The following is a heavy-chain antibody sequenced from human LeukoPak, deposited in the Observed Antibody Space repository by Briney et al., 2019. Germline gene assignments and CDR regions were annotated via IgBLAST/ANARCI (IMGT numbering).Heavy chain of an antibody. CDR3: ARAQSNQMATKI. J-gene: IGHJ4*02. D-gene: IGHD5-24*01. CDR1: GGSFSGYY. V-gene: IGHV4-34*01. CDR2: INHSGST. Sequence: SETLSLTCAVYGGSFSGYYWSWIRQPPGKGLEWIGEINHSGSTNYNPSLKSRVTISVDTSKNQFSLKLSSVTAADTAVYYCARAQSNQMATKIWGQGTPVTVSS.